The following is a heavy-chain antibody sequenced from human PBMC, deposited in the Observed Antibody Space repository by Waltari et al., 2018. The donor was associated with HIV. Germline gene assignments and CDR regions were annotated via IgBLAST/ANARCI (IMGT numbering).Heavy chain of an antibody. J-gene: IGHJ6*02. CDR2: IYTGGST. CDR1: GCTVSSNS. V-gene: IGHV3-66*01. CDR3: ASPDTTMVHGHYYFYHMDV. Sequence: EVQLVESGGGLVQPGGSMRLSCAASGCTVSSNSMSWVRQAPGKGLEWVSLIYTGGSTYYADSVKGRFTISRDNSKNTLYLQMNSLRAEDTAVYYCASPDTTMVHGHYYFYHMDVWGQGTTVTVSS. D-gene: IGHD5-18*01.